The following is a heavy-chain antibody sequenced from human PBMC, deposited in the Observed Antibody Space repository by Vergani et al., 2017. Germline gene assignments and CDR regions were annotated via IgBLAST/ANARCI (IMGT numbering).Heavy chain of an antibody. J-gene: IGHJ4*02. CDR2: LTGGGGST. Sequence: EVQLLESGGSLKQPGGSVRLSCAASGFTFSTYAMHWVRQAPGKGLEWVSALTGGGGSTYYADSFKGRFIISRDNSRDTLYLQMNSLRPEDTATYYCVKEAWSYENFFDSWGQGTLVTVSS. D-gene: IGHD1-26*01. V-gene: IGHV3-23*01. CDR3: VKEAWSYENFFDS. CDR1: GFTFSTYA.